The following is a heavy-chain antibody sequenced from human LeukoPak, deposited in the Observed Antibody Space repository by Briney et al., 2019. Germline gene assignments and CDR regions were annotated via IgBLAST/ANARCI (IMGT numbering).Heavy chain of an antibody. CDR1: GYTFTGYY. D-gene: IGHD2-2*01. J-gene: IGHJ6*02. CDR3: ARVPAATKGNYYYGMDV. CDR2: ISAYNGNT. V-gene: IGHV1-18*04. Sequence: ASVKVSCKASGYTFTGYYMHWVRQAPGQGLEWMGWISAYNGNTNYAQKLQGRVTMTTDTSTSTAYMELSSLRSEDTAVYYCARVPAATKGNYYYGMDVWGQGTTVTVSS.